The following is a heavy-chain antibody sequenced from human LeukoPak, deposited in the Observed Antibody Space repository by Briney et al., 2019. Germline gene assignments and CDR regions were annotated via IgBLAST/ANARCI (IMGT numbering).Heavy chain of an antibody. CDR2: IIPIFGTA. D-gene: IGHD6-13*01. J-gene: IGHJ6*03. CDR3: ARVSLNIAAAGTDGLWYYYMDV. Sequence: ASVKVSCKASGGTFSSYAISWVRQAPGQGLEWMGGIIPIFGTANYAQKFQGRVTINTDESTSTAYMELSSLRSEDTAVYYCARVSLNIAAAGTDGLWYYYMDVWGKGTTVTVSS. CDR1: GGTFSSYA. V-gene: IGHV1-69*05.